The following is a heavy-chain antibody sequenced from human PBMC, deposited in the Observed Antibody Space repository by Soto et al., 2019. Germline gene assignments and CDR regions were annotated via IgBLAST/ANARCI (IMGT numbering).Heavy chain of an antibody. V-gene: IGHV1-3*01. Sequence: GASVKLSCKASGYTFTSYAMHWVRQAPGQRLEWMGWINAGNGNTKYSQKFQGRVTITRDTSASTAYMELSSLRSEDTAVYYCARVKGYSSSSGRWDYWGQGTLVTVSS. CDR2: INAGNGNT. D-gene: IGHD6-6*01. J-gene: IGHJ4*02. CDR3: ARVKGYSSSSGRWDY. CDR1: GYTFTSYA.